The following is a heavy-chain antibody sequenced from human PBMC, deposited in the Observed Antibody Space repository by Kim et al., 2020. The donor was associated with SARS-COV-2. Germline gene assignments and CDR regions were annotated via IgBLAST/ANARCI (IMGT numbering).Heavy chain of an antibody. CDR2: IHFDGTNT. CDR3: ARGGANILMAHEY. Sequence: GGSLRLSCAASGFTFSSYLMHWVRQAPGKGLVWVSHIHFDGTNTNSADSVKGRFTISRDNAKNTLYLQMNSLRAEDTAVSYCARGGANILMAHEYWGQGT. CDR1: GFTFSSYL. V-gene: IGHV3-74*01. J-gene: IGHJ4*02. D-gene: IGHD3-16*01.